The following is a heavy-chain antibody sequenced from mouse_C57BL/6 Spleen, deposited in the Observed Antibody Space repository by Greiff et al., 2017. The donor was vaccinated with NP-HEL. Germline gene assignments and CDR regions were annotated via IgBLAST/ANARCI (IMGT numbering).Heavy chain of an antibody. D-gene: IGHD3-2*02. CDR3: ARGGTQATGAWFAY. V-gene: IGHV1-52*01. Sequence: VQLKESGAELVRPGSSVKLSCKASGYTFTSYWMHWVKQRPIQGLEWIGNIDPSDSETHYNQKFKDKATLTVDKSSSTAYMQLSSLTSEDSAVYFCARGGTQATGAWFAYWGQGTLVTVSA. CDR2: IDPSDSET. CDR1: GYTFTSYW. J-gene: IGHJ3*01.